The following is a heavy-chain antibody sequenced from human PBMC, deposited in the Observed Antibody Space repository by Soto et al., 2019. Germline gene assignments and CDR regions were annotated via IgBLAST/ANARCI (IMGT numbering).Heavy chain of an antibody. Sequence: SETLSLTCTVSGGSMSSYYWTWIRKPPGKGLEWIGYIYYSGTTNYNPSLKSRVTISVDTSKNQFSLKLASVTAADTAVYYCARASMTTIPMDVWGRGTTVT. CDR3: ARASMTTIPMDV. D-gene: IGHD4-17*01. J-gene: IGHJ6*02. CDR1: GGSMSSYY. CDR2: IYYSGTT. V-gene: IGHV4-59*01.